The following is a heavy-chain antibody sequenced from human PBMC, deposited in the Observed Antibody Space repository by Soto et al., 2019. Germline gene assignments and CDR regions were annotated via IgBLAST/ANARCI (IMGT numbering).Heavy chain of an antibody. J-gene: IGHJ4*02. D-gene: IGHD6-13*01. CDR3: AKDRGLYSSSWLPFGY. CDR1: GFTFSSYA. Sequence: EVQLLESGGGLVQPGGSLRLSCAASGFTFSSYAMSWVRQAPGKGLEWVSAISGSGGSTYYADSVKGRFTISRDNSKNTLYLQRNSLRAEDTAVYYCAKDRGLYSSSWLPFGYWGQGTLVTVSS. V-gene: IGHV3-23*01. CDR2: ISGSGGST.